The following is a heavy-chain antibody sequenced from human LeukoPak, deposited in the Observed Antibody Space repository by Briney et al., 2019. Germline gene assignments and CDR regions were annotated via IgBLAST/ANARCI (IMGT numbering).Heavy chain of an antibody. D-gene: IGHD4-17*01. CDR2: ISVYNDNR. CDR1: GYSFTSYG. Sequence: ASVKVSCKASGYSFTSYGISWVRRAPGQGLEWMGWISVYNDNRKYAQNFQGRLTMTTDTFTSTAYMKLRSLRSDDTAVYYCARDTGYGDYVGDYWGQGTLVTVSS. CDR3: ARDTGYGDYVGDY. J-gene: IGHJ4*02. V-gene: IGHV1-18*01.